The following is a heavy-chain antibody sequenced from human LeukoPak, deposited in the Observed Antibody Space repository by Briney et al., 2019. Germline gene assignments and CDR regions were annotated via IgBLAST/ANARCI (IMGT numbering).Heavy chain of an antibody. CDR3: ATGVRNWNVDAFDI. J-gene: IGHJ3*02. CDR2: FDPEDGET. V-gene: IGHV1-24*01. D-gene: IGHD1-1*01. Sequence: ASVKVSCKVSGYTLTELSMHWVRQAPGKGLEWMGGFDPEDGETIYAQKFQGRVTMTEDTSTDTAYMELSSLRSEDTAVYYCATGVRNWNVDAFDIWGQGTMVTVSS. CDR1: GYTLTELS.